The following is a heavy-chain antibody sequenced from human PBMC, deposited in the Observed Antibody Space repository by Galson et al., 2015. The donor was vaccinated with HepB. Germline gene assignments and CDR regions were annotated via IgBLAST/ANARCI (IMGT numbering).Heavy chain of an antibody. D-gene: IGHD2-2*01. Sequence: SVKVSCKASGGTFSSYAISWVRQAPGQGLEWVGGIIPIFGTANYAQKFQGRVTITADESTSTAYMELSSLRSEDTAVYYCARVVPAAMGGRRGMDVWGQGTTVTVSS. J-gene: IGHJ6*02. CDR2: IIPIFGTA. CDR1: GGTFSSYA. V-gene: IGHV1-69*13. CDR3: ARVVPAAMGGRRGMDV.